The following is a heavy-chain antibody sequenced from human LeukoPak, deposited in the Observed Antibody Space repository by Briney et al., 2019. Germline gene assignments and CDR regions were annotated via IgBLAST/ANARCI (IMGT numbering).Heavy chain of an antibody. D-gene: IGHD1-26*01. J-gene: IGHJ4*02. CDR3: ARAGLVGATKD. CDR1: GYTFTGYY. Sequence: ASVKVSCKASGYTFTGYYMHWVRQAPGQELEWMGWISAYNGNTNYAQKLQGRVTMTTDTSTSTAYMELRSLRSDDTAVYYCARAGLVGATKDWGQGTLVTVSS. V-gene: IGHV1-18*04. CDR2: ISAYNGNT.